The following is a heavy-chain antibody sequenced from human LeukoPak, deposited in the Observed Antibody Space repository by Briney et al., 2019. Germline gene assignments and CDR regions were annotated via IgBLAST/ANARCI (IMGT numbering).Heavy chain of an antibody. CDR1: GFSVSSNY. CDR2: IYSGGST. J-gene: IGHJ4*02. V-gene: IGHV3-53*01. CDR3: ARSNCNSCYRGVWYYFDY. Sequence: GGSLRLSCAASGFSVSSNYMSWVRRAPGKGLEWVSIIYSGGSTYYADSVEGRFTISRDNSKNTLFLQMNSLRAEDTAVYYCARSNCNSCYRGVWYYFDYWGQGALVTVSS. D-gene: IGHD1/OR15-1a*01.